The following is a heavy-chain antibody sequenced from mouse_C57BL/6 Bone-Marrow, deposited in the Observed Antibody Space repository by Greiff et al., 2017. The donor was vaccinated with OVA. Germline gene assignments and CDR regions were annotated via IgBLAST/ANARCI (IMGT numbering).Heavy chain of an antibody. CDR2: IYPRSGNT. V-gene: IGHV1-81*01. J-gene: IGHJ2*01. CDR1: GYTFTSYG. CDR3: AIYGVSDYFVD. Sequence: QVQLQQSGAELARPGASVKLSCKASGYTFTSYGISWVKQRTGQGLEWIGEIYPRSGNTYYNEKFKGKATLTADKSSSTAYMELRSLTSEASAVYFCAIYGVSDYFVDWGEDTTLTLSP. D-gene: IGHD1-1*02.